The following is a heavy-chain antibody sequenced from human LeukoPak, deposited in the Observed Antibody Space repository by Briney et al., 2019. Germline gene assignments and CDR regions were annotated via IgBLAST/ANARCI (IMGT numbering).Heavy chain of an antibody. CDR1: GGSTSSSNYY. J-gene: IGHJ4*02. CDR2: IYFSGST. Sequence: SETLSLTCTVSGGSTSSSNYYWGWIRQPPGKGLEWIGSIYFSGSTYYSPSLKSRVTLSIDTSKNQFSLKLTSVTAADTAVYYCARRPTTSIVGATTNYFDHWGQGTLVTVSS. D-gene: IGHD1-26*01. V-gene: IGHV4-39*01. CDR3: ARRPTTSIVGATTNYFDH.